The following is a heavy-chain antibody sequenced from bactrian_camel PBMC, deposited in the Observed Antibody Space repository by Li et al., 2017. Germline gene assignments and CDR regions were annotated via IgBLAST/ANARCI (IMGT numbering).Heavy chain of an antibody. CDR3: AARPFCGVIPRDSSAYNY. CDR2: IRTRDSST. J-gene: IGHJ4*01. Sequence: HVQLVESGGGSVQAGGSLRLSCQASGNILGTNCMAWFRQAPGRAREGVAVIRTRDSSTWIADSLKGRFTNSQDNAKNSVYLQMNTLTPEDTATYYCAARPFCGVIPRDSSAYNYWGQGTQVTVS. D-gene: IGHD5*01. CDR1: GNILGTNC. V-gene: IGHV3S53*01.